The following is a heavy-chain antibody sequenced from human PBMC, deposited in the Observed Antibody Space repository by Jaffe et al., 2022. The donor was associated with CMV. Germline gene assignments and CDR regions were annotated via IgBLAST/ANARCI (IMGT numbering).Heavy chain of an antibody. CDR1: GFTFSTYA. V-gene: IGHV3-23*04. CDR3: ARDTLANDCY. D-gene: IGHD1-1*01. J-gene: IGHJ4*02. Sequence: EVQLVESGGDLVQPGGSLRLSCVVSGFTFSTYAMNWVRQAPGKGLEWVSGIGARGGSTYYADSVKGRFTISRDNSKYTLYLQMNSLRAEDTAIYYCARDTLANDCYWGQGTLVTVSS. CDR2: IGARGGST.